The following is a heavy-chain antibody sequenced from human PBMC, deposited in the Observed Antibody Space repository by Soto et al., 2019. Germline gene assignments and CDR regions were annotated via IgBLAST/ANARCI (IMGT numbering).Heavy chain of an antibody. J-gene: IGHJ4*02. D-gene: IGHD3-3*01. CDR1: GGSFSGYY. V-gene: IGHV4-34*01. CDR2: INHSGST. CDR3: ARGVYDTIFGVVSLDY. Sequence: TSETLSLTCAVYGGSFSGYYWSWIRQPPGKGLEYIGEINHSGSTNYNPSLKSRVTISVDTSKNQFSLKVSSVTAADTAVYYCARGVYDTIFGVVSLDYWGQGTLVTVSS.